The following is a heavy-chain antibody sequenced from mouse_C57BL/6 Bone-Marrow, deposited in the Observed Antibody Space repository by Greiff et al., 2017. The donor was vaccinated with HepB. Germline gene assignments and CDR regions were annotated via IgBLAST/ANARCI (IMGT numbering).Heavy chain of an antibody. V-gene: IGHV1-39*01. CDR1: GYSFTDYN. J-gene: IGHJ4*01. D-gene: IGHD2-3*01. CDR3: AIWLLRVYAMDY. Sequence: VQLQQSGPELVKPGASVKISCKASGYSFTDYNMNWVKQSNGKSLEWIGVINPNYGTTSYNQKFKCKATLTVDQSSSTDYMQFNSLTSENSAVYSCAIWLLRVYAMDYCGQGTAVTVSA. CDR2: INPNYGTT.